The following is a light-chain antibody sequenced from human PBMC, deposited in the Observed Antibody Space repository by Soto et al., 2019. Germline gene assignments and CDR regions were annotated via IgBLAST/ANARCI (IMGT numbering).Light chain of an antibody. CDR1: QSISSH. CDR2: GTS. V-gene: IGKV1-39*01. Sequence: DIQMTQSPSSLSASLGDRVSITCRASQSISSHLNWYQQKPGKAPKPLIYGTSSLQSGVPSRFSGSGSGTDFTLTISSLQPEDFATYYCQQSYGSPPYTFGQGTKVDIK. J-gene: IGKJ2*01. CDR3: QQSYGSPPYT.